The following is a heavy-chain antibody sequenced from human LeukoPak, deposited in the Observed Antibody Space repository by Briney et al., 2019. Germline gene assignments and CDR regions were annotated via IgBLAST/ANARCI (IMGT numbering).Heavy chain of an antibody. CDR2: ISYSGST. J-gene: IGHJ4*02. CDR3: ARHPQLYFFDY. CDR1: GGSITSDY. Sequence: SETLSLTCAVSGGSITSDYWSWIRQPPGKGREWVGYISYSGSTNYNPSLKRRVTVSADTSNNQLSLTLSSVTAADTAVYYCARHPQLYFFDYWGQGPLVTVSS. V-gene: IGHV4-59*08.